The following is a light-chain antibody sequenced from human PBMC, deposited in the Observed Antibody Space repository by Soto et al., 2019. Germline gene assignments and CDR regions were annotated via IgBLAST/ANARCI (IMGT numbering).Light chain of an antibody. CDR1: QGISTY. CDR2: AAS. V-gene: IGKV1-39*01. Sequence: DIQMTQCPSSLSACVGDRVTTTRRASQGISTYLNCYQQKTGKAPKLLIYAASSLQSGVPSRLSGSGYEKDGTLTISSLQPEECATDSCKQRYSTTWTFGQGTKGDIK. CDR3: KQRYSTTWT. J-gene: IGKJ1*01.